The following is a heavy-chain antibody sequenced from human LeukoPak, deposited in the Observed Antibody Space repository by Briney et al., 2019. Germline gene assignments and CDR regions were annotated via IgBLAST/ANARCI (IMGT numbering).Heavy chain of an antibody. CDR2: IYYSGST. CDR3: AGGDYVFWGGYWLSQ. V-gene: IGHV4-59*11. CDR1: GGSISSHY. D-gene: IGHD3-3*01. Sequence: SETLTLTCTVSGGSISSHYWSWIRQPPGKGLEWIAYIYYSGSTNYNPSLKSRVTILVDTSKNQLSLKLSYVPAADTAVFYCAGGDYVFWGGYWLSQWGQGTPATVSS. J-gene: IGHJ4*02.